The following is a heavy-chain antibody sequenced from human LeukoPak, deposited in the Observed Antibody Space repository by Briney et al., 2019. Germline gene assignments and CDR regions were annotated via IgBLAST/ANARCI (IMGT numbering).Heavy chain of an antibody. CDR1: GFTFSNYW. Sequence: PGGSLRLSCEGSGFTFSNYWMSWVRQAPGKGLEWVANIQQHGSETYYGDSVKGRFTISRDNAKNSLYLQMNSLRAEDTAVYYCASSIAAALRRSDAFDIWGQGTMVTVSS. J-gene: IGHJ3*02. V-gene: IGHV3-7*01. CDR3: ASSIAAALRRSDAFDI. CDR2: IQQHGSET. D-gene: IGHD6-13*01.